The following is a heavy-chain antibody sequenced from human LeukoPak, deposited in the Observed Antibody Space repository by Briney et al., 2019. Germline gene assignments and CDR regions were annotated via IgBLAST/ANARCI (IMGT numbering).Heavy chain of an antibody. CDR1: GGTISSYA. CDR2: IIPIFGTA. CDR3: ARTKSYDSSGYYSFDY. Sequence: ASVTVSCKASGGTISSYAISWVRQAPGQGLEWMGGIIPIFGTANYAQKFQGRVTITADESTCTAYMELSSLRSEDTAVYYCARTKSYDSSGYYSFDYWGQGTLVTVSS. V-gene: IGHV1-69*13. D-gene: IGHD3-22*01. J-gene: IGHJ4*02.